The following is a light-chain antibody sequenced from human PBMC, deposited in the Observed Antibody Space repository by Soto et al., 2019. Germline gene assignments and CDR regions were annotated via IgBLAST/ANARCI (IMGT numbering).Light chain of an antibody. CDR2: AAS. CDR3: QNYNSAPFT. Sequence: DIQMTQAPSSRSASVGDRVTMTCRASQGISNYLAWYQQKPGKVPKLLIYAASTLQSGVPSRFSGSGSGTDFTLTISSLQPEDVATYYCQNYNSAPFTFGGGTKVEIK. CDR1: QGISNY. J-gene: IGKJ4*01. V-gene: IGKV1-27*01.